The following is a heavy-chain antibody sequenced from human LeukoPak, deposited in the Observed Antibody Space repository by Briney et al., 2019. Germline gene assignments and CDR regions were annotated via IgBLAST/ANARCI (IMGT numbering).Heavy chain of an antibody. V-gene: IGHV4-61*02. Sequence: SQTLSLTCTVSGGSISSGSYYWSWIRQPAGKGLEWIGRVYTSGSTNYNPSLKSRVTISVDTSKNQFSLKLSSVTAADTAVYYCAGVGYDILTGYHYFDYWGQGTLVTVSS. CDR1: GGSISSGSYY. D-gene: IGHD3-9*01. CDR2: VYTSGST. J-gene: IGHJ4*02. CDR3: AGVGYDILTGYHYFDY.